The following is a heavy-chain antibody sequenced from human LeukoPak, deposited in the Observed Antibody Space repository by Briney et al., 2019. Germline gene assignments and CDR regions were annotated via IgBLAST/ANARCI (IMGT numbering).Heavy chain of an antibody. J-gene: IGHJ4*02. V-gene: IGHV3-21*04. CDR3: AKRVPAAAGTRFDY. CDR2: ISSSSSYI. D-gene: IGHD6-13*01. CDR1: GFTFSSYS. Sequence: PGGSLRLSCAASGFTFSSYSMNWVRQAPGKGLEWVSSISSSSSYIYYADSVKGRFTISRDNSKNTLYLQMNSLRAEDTAIYYCAKRVPAAAGTRFDYWGQGTLVTVSS.